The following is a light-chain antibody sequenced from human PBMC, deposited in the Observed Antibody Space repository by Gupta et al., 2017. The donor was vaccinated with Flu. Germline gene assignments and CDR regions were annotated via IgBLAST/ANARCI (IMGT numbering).Light chain of an antibody. V-gene: IGKV2-28*01. CDR1: QSLLRSNGYNY. J-gene: IGKJ4*01. CDR2: LGY. Sequence: DIVLSQSPLSMPVTPGEPASISCRSSQSLLRSNGYNYLDWYLQRPGQSPQLLIYLGYRRATGVPDRFSGSGSGTDFTLKISRVEAEDVGVYYCVHSLQSPLFGGGTTVEIK. CDR3: VHSLQSPL.